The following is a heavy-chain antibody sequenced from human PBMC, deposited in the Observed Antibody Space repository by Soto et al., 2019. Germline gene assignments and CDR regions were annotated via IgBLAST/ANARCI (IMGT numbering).Heavy chain of an antibody. CDR2: IYYSGST. V-gene: IGHV4-39*01. CDR1: GGSISSSSYY. D-gene: IGHD2-15*01. CDR3: ASQICSGGSCYSGVGSTTIDWFDP. Sequence: SETLSLTCTVSGGSISSSSYYWGWIRQPPGKGLEWIGSIYYSGSTYYNPSLKSRVTISVDTSKNQFSLKLSSVTAADTAVYYCASQICSGGSCYSGVGSTTIDWFDPWGQGTLVTVSS. J-gene: IGHJ5*02.